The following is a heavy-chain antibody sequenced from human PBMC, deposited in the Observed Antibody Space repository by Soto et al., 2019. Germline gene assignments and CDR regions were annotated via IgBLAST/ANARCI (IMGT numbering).Heavy chain of an antibody. J-gene: IGHJ4*02. CDR3: ARDGYSYGGDAFGY. D-gene: IGHD5-18*01. CDR1: GFTFSSYW. V-gene: IGHV3-7*01. Sequence: GGSLRLSCAASGFTFSSYWMSWVRQAPGKGLEWVANIKQDGSEKYYVDSVKGRFTISRDNAKNSLYLQMNSLRAEDTAVYYCARDGYSYGGDAFGYWGQGTLVTAPQ. CDR2: IKQDGSEK.